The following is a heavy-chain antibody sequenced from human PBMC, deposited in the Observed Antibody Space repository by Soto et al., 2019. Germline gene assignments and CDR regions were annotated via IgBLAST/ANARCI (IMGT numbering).Heavy chain of an antibody. CDR1: GYTFTAYY. CDR2: INPNSGGT. J-gene: IGHJ5*02. Sequence: QVQLVQSGAEVKKPGASVKVSCKASGYTFTAYYMHWVRQAPGLGLEWMGWINPNSGGTYHAQNFQGRVTMTRDTSTTTASMELASLRSDDAAVYYCARGGGRGYNELDPWGHGTLVIVSS. D-gene: IGHD5-12*01. CDR3: ARGGGRGYNELDP. V-gene: IGHV1-2*02.